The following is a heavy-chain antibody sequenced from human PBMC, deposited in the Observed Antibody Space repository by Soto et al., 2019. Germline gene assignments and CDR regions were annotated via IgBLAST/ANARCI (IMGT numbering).Heavy chain of an antibody. Sequence: QVQLVESGGGVVQPGTSLRLSCVGSGFTFRSYVIHWVRQAPGKGLEWVALTSYDGGNNFYGDSVKGRFTISRDNSRNTVELQMDSLRLEDTALYYCARWGTTGGLDVWDQGTLVSVSS. V-gene: IGHV3-33*05. CDR3: ARWGTTGGLDV. D-gene: IGHD3-16*01. CDR1: GFTFRSYV. CDR2: TSYDGGNN. J-gene: IGHJ4*02.